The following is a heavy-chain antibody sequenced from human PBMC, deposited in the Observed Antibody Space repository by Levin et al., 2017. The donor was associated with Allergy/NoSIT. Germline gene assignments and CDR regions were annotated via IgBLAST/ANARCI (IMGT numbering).Heavy chain of an antibody. CDR3: ASQINGGFALPDSYFDL. Sequence: SQTLSLTCTVSGGSISSSSYYWGWIRQPPGKGLEWIGSIYYSGSTYYNPSLKSRVPISVDTSKNQFSLKLSSVTAADTAVYYCASQINGGFALPDSYFDLWGRGTLVTVSS. D-gene: IGHD7-27*01. CDR1: GGSISSSSYY. CDR2: IYYSGST. J-gene: IGHJ2*01. V-gene: IGHV4-39*01.